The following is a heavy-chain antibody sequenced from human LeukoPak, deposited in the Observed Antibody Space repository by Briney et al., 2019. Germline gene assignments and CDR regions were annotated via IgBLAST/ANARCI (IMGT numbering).Heavy chain of an antibody. V-gene: IGHV4-4*08. CDR1: GGSISSYY. CDR3: ASDLDSSGWNGDAFDV. J-gene: IGHJ3*01. D-gene: IGHD6-19*01. Sequence: PSQTLSLTCTASGGSISSYYWSWIRQPPGKGLEWIGHIYTSGSTNYNPSLKSRVTISVDTSKSQFSLNLSSVTAADTAVYYCASDLDSSGWNGDAFDVWGQGTMVTVSS. CDR2: IYTSGST.